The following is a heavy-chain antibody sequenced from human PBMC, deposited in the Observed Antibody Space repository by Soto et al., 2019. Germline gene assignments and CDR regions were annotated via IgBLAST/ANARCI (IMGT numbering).Heavy chain of an antibody. V-gene: IGHV1-24*01. CDR1: GYTLTELS. CDR2: FDPEDGET. Sequence: ASVQVSCKVSGYTLTELSMHWVRQAPGKGVAWMGGFDPEDGETIYSQKFQGRVTMTENTSTDTACMELSSMRSEDKAVYYCSTVADYDDSSGYYYAFDIWGQGTMVTVSS. CDR3: STVADYDDSSGYYYAFDI. J-gene: IGHJ3*02. D-gene: IGHD3-22*01.